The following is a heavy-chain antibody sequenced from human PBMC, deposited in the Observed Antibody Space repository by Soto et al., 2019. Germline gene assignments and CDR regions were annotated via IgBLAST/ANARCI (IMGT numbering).Heavy chain of an antibody. CDR3: ARVRGGGSEYFFDY. CDR1: GYTFTRYN. J-gene: IGHJ4*02. CDR2: INPSGGTT. V-gene: IGHV1-46*01. D-gene: IGHD2-15*01. Sequence: ASVKASCKASGYTFTRYNVHWVRQAPGQGLEWMAIINPSGGTTYYVQKFEGRVTLTTDTSTSTVYMEPSSLRSDDTAVYYCARVRGGGSEYFFDYWGQGTLVTVSS.